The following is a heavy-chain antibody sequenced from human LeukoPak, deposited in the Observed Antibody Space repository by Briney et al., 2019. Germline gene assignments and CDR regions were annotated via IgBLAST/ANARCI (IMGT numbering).Heavy chain of an antibody. CDR2: ISSSASTI. J-gene: IGHJ4*02. CDR1: GFTFSAHS. D-gene: IGHD3-22*01. V-gene: IGHV3-48*01. Sequence: GGSVRLSCAASGFTFSAHSMNWVRQAPGKGLEWVSYISSSASTIYYADSVKGRFTISRDSAKNTLYLQMNSLRAEDTAVYYCARAYYDSSGRYFDYWGQGTLVTVSS. CDR3: ARAYYDSSGRYFDY.